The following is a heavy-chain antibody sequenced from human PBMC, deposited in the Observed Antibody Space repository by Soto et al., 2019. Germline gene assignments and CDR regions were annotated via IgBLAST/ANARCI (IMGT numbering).Heavy chain of an antibody. CDR3: ADAYDRSGYLTGYYYGMDV. CDR1: GFTCSSYE. J-gene: IGHJ6*02. V-gene: IGHV3-33*08. D-gene: IGHD3-22*01. CDR2: ICYDGRNK. Sequence: SWGLSYAASGFTCSSYEMHCVAQAPCKAREWVAVICYDGRNKYYADSVKGRFTISSDNSKTTLYLQMNGLIAENTAVYYCADAYDRSGYLTGYYYGMDVWGQGATV.